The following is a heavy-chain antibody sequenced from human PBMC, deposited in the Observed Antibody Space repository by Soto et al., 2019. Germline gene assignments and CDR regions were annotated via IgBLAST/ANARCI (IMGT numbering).Heavy chain of an antibody. Sequence: GSLRLSCAASGFNFSSYSMNWVRQAPGKGLEKVSYISSRSSTIYYENSEKGRFTNTRDNSKNTLYLQMNSLRVEYTAVYFCAKMDTPMVMFAISDYWGQVALVTVSS. J-gene: IGHJ4*02. CDR3: AKMDTPMVMFAISDY. CDR1: GFNFSSYS. CDR2: ISSRSSTI. V-gene: IGHV3-48*01. D-gene: IGHD5-18*01.